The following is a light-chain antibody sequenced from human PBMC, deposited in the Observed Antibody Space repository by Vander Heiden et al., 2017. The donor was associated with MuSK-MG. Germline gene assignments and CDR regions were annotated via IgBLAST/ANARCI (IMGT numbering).Light chain of an antibody. V-gene: IGKV1-8*01. Sequence: AIRMTQSPSSFSASTGDRVTITCRASQGISSYLAWYQQKPGKAPKLLIYAASTLQSGVPSRFSGSGSGTDFTLTMSCLQSEDFATYYCHRDDSYGLTFGGGTKVEIK. CDR3: HRDDSYGLT. J-gene: IGKJ4*01. CDR2: AAS. CDR1: QGISSY.